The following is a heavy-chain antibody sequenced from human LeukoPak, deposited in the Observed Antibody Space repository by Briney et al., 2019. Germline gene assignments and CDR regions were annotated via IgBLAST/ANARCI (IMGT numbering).Heavy chain of an antibody. J-gene: IGHJ4*02. CDR3: ARVFIGDYGDYQFDY. CDR1: GFTFSSYW. CDR2: ISSSSSTI. Sequence: PGGSLRLSCAASGFTFSSYWMSWVRQAPGKGLEWVSYISSSSSTIYYADSVKGRFTISRDNAKNSLYLQMNSLRAEDTAVYYCARVFIGDYGDYQFDYWGQGTLVTASS. V-gene: IGHV3-48*01. D-gene: IGHD4-17*01.